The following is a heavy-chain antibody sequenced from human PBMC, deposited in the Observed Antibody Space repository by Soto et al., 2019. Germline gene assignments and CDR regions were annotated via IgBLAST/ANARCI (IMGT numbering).Heavy chain of an antibody. V-gene: IGHV3-23*01. CDR1: GFTFSSYA. Sequence: EVQLLESGGGLVQPGGSLRLSCAASGFTFSSYAMSWVRQAPGKGLEWVSAISGSGTGTYHTDSVKGRFAISRDNSKNTLYLQMNSLRAEDTAVYYCAKAAGATVNDRRDYWGQGTLVTVSS. J-gene: IGHJ4*02. CDR3: AKAAGATVNDRRDY. D-gene: IGHD4-17*01. CDR2: ISGSGTGT.